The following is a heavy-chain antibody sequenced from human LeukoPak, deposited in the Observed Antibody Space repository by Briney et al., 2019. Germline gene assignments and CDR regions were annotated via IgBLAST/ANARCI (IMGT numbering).Heavy chain of an antibody. CDR2: ISAYNGNT. J-gene: IGHJ6*03. V-gene: IGHV1-18*01. Sequence: ASVKVSCKAPGYTFTSYGISWVRQAPGQGLEWMGWISAYNGNTNYAQKLQGRVTMTTDTSTSTACMELRSLRSDDTAVYYCARVLLTDYYMDVWGKGTTVTVSS. CDR1: GYTFTSYG. CDR3: ARVLLTDYYMDV.